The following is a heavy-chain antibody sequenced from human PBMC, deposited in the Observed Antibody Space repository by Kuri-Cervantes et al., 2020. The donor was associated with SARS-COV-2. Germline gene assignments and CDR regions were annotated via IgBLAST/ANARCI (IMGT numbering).Heavy chain of an antibody. CDR2: IYYSGTA. CDR3: ARGFYYGVDV. CDR1: GGSIGSYY. J-gene: IGHJ6*02. Sequence: SETLSLTCTVSGGSIGSYYWSWIRQPPGKGLEWIGYIYYSGTANYNPSLKRRGTISVDTSKNQFSLKLSSVTAADTAVYYCARGFYYGVDVWGQGTTVTVSS. V-gene: IGHV4-59*01.